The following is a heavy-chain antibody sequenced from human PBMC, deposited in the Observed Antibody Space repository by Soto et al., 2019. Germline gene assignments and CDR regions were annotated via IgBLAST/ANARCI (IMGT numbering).Heavy chain of an antibody. CDR1: GFTFSSYA. CDR3: AKDFFVIAARPGNLDY. J-gene: IGHJ4*02. Sequence: EVQRLESGGGLVQPGGSLRLSCAASGFTFSSYAMRWVRQAPGKGLEWVSAISGSGGSTYYADSVKGRFTISRDNSKNTLYLQMNSLRAEETAVYYCAKDFFVIAARPGNLDYWGQGTLVTVSS. V-gene: IGHV3-23*01. CDR2: ISGSGGST. D-gene: IGHD6-6*01.